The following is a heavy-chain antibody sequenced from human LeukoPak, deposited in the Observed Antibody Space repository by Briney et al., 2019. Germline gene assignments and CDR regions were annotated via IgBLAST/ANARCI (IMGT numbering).Heavy chain of an antibody. CDR2: VDHSGST. Sequence: SETLSLTCAVCGGSFSGYYWSWIRQPPGKGLEWIGEVDHSGSTNYNPSLKSRVTISVDTSKNQFSLKLSSVTAADTAVYYCARRVVPAAIRDWFDPWGQGTLVTVSS. J-gene: IGHJ5*02. V-gene: IGHV4-34*01. CDR1: GGSFSGYY. D-gene: IGHD2-2*02. CDR3: ARRVVPAAIRDWFDP.